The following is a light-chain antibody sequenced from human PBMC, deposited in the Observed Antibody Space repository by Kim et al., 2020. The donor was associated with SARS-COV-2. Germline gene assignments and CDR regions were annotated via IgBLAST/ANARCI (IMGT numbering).Light chain of an antibody. Sequence: SVGDRVTITCRTSPGNSSWLAWYQQEPGKAPKRLIYSASKLQRGVPSRFSGSRSGTDFTLNISSLQPEECATYYCQQANSCHLTFGGGNKVDIK. J-gene: IGKJ4*01. CDR3: QQANSCHLT. CDR2: SAS. V-gene: IGKV1D-12*01. CDR1: PGNSSW.